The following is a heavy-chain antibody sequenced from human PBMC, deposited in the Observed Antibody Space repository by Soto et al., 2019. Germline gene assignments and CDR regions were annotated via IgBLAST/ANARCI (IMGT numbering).Heavy chain of an antibody. CDR3: ARDNSSPRNYYYYYGMDV. V-gene: IGHV4-31*03. CDR2: IYYSGST. D-gene: IGHD6-13*01. CDR1: CGSISSGGYY. Sequence: SETLSLTCTVSCGSISSGGYYWSWIRQHPGKGLEWIGYIYYSGSTYYNPSLKSRVTISVDTSKNQFSLKLSSVTAADTAVYYCARDNSSPRNYYYYYGMDVWGQGTTVTVSS. J-gene: IGHJ6*02.